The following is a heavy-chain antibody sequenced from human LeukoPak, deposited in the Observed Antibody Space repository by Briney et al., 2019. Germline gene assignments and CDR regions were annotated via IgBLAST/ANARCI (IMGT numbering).Heavy chain of an antibody. Sequence: PSETLSLTCTVSGDSISRSLYYWGWIRQPPGKGLEWIGTIYYSGSTYYNPPLKSRVTISVDTSKNQFSLKLTSVTAADTVVYYCARSYGGHSVCDAFDIWGQGTMVTVSS. CDR2: IYYSGST. V-gene: IGHV4-39*01. D-gene: IGHD4-23*01. CDR3: ARSYGGHSVCDAFDI. J-gene: IGHJ3*02. CDR1: GDSISRSLYY.